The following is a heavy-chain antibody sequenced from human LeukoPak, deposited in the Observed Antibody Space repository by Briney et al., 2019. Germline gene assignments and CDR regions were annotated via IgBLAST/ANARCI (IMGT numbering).Heavy chain of an antibody. CDR1: GYTLTELS. Sequence: ASVKVSCKVSGYTLTELSMHWVRQAPGKGLEWMGGFDPEDSETIYAQKFQGRVTMTEDTSTDTAYMELSSLRSEDTAVYYCATPRPGQQPAYFDYWGQGTLVTVSS. J-gene: IGHJ4*02. V-gene: IGHV1-24*01. CDR3: ATPRPGQQPAYFDY. CDR2: FDPEDSET. D-gene: IGHD6-13*01.